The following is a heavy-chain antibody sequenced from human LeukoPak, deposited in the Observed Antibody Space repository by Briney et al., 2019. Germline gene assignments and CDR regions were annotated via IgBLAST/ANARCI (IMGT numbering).Heavy chain of an antibody. CDR2: IYPGDSDT. V-gene: IGHV5-51*01. Sequence: GESLKISCKGSGYSFTSYWIGWVRQMPGKGLEWMGIIYPGDSDTRYSPSFQGQVTISADKSISTAYLPWSSLKASDTAMYYCASSTERVGATTSTAFDIWGQGTMVTVSS. J-gene: IGHJ3*02. CDR1: GYSFTSYW. D-gene: IGHD1-26*01. CDR3: ASSTERVGATTSTAFDI.